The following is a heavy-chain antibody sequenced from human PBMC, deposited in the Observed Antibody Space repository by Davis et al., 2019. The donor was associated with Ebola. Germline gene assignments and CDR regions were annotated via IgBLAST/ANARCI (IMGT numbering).Heavy chain of an antibody. CDR2: ISNDGSNK. Sequence: GESLKISCAASGFTFSSYAMHWVRQAPGKGLEWVAVISNDGSNKYYADSVKGRFTISIDNSKNTLYLQMNSLRTEDTAVYYCARDWGFDPWGQGSLVTVSS. V-gene: IGHV3-30-3*01. D-gene: IGHD3-16*01. CDR3: ARDWGFDP. J-gene: IGHJ5*02. CDR1: GFTFSSYA.